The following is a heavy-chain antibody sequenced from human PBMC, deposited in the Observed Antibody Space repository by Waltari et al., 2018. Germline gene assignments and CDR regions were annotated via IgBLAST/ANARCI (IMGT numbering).Heavy chain of an antibody. Sequence: QVQLQQWGAGLLKPSETLSLTCAVYGGSFSGYYWTWIRQPPGKGLEWIGEINHSGSTNYNPSLKSRVIISVDTSKNQFSLKLSSVTAADTAVYYCAREVIGILTGSYYYYYYMDVWGKGTTVTVSS. V-gene: IGHV4-34*01. CDR2: INHSGST. D-gene: IGHD3-9*01. J-gene: IGHJ6*03. CDR3: AREVIGILTGSYYYYYYMDV. CDR1: GGSFSGYY.